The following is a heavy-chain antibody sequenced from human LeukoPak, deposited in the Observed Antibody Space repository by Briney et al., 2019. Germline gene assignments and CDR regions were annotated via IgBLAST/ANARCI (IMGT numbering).Heavy chain of an antibody. D-gene: IGHD4-23*01. CDR1: GYNFPSYW. Sequence: GESLEISCKGSGYNFPSYWIAWVRPVPGKGLEWMGIIYPDDSDTRYSPSFQGQVTISADKSISTAYLQWSSLKASDTAMYYCARRSYGGKDFDQWGQGTLVTVSS. J-gene: IGHJ4*02. CDR3: ARRSYGGKDFDQ. CDR2: IYPDDSDT. V-gene: IGHV5-51*01.